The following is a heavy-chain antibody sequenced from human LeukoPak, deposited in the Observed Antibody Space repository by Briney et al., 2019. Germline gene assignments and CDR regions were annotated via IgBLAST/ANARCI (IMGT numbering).Heavy chain of an antibody. J-gene: IGHJ5*02. CDR2: IYTSGST. Sequence: SETLSLTCTVSGGSISSYYWSWIRQPPGKGLEWIGYIYTSGSTNYNPSLKSRVTISVDTSKNQFSLKLSSVTAADTAVYYCARHYYGSGSYYNVGWFDPWGQGTPVTVSS. V-gene: IGHV4-4*08. CDR1: GGSISSYY. CDR3: ARHYYGSGSYYNVGWFDP. D-gene: IGHD3-10*01.